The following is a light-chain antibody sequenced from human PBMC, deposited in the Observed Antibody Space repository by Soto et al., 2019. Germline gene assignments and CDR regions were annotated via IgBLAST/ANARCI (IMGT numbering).Light chain of an antibody. Sequence: DIQMTQSPSALSASVVDTVTITFLASQRISFWLALHQQKPGKAPKLLIYDVSALKRGVPPRFSGSGSGTEFTLTISSLQPEDFATYYCQQYDSFSVTFGQGTKVDIK. CDR2: DVS. CDR3: QQYDSFSVT. J-gene: IGKJ1*01. CDR1: QRISFW. V-gene: IGKV1-5*01.